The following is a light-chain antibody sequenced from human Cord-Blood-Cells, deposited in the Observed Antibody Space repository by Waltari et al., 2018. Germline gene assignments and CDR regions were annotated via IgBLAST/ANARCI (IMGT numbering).Light chain of an antibody. J-gene: IGKJ1*01. Sequence: EMVLTQSPGTLSLSPGERANLSCRASQSVSSSYLAWYQQKPGQAPRLLISGASSRTTCIPDRFSASGSGTDFTFTISRLEPEDFAVYYCQQYGSSPPWTFGQGTKVEIK. V-gene: IGKV3-20*01. CDR1: QSVSSSY. CDR3: QQYGSSPPWT. CDR2: GAS.